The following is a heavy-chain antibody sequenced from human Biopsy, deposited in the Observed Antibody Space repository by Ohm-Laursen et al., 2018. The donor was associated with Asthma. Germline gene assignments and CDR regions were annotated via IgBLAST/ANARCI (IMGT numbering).Heavy chain of an antibody. J-gene: IGHJ6*02. V-gene: IGHV3-48*02. D-gene: IGHD4-11*01. CDR1: GFTFSSYA. Sequence: SLRLSCSASGFTFSSYAFNWVRQAPGKGLEWVSYITGSGSTIYYADSVKSRFTLSRDNAKNSLYLQMNSLRDEDTAVYYCALKYRNSVFPEYGMDVWGQGTTVTVSS. CDR3: ALKYRNSVFPEYGMDV. CDR2: ITGSGSTI.